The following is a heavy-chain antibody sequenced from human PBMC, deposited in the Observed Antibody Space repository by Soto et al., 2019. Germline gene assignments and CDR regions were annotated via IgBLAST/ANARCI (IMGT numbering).Heavy chain of an antibody. CDR2: ISTSSSYI. V-gene: IGHV3-21*01. D-gene: IGHD2-2*01. CDR1: GFTFTGYT. CDR3: AREKDQSLVLDS. Sequence: GGSLRLSCAASGFTFTGYTMNWVRQAPGKGLEWVSSISTSSSYIYYADSVKGRFTISRDNANNSLYLQMSSLRAGDTAMYFCAREKDQSLVLDSWGHGTLVTVSS. J-gene: IGHJ5*01.